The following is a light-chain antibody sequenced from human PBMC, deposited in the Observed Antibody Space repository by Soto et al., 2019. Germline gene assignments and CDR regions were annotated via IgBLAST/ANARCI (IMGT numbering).Light chain of an antibody. J-gene: IGLJ2*01. Sequence: QSVLTQPASVSGSPGQSITISCTGTSSDVGSYNLVSWYQQHPGKAPKLMIYEGSKRPSGVSNRFSGSKSGNTASLTISGLQAEDEADYYCCSYEGSVVLGGGTKLTVL. V-gene: IGLV2-23*01. CDR2: EGS. CDR1: SSDVGSYNL. CDR3: CSYEGSVV.